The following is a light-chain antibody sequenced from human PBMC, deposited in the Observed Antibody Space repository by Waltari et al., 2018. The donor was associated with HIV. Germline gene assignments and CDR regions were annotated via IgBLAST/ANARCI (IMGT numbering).Light chain of an antibody. CDR2: GAS. J-gene: IGKJ5*01. Sequence: EVVLTQSQVSLSFSPGARDTLSCRANQRVLNNYLAWYQQIPGQAPRLLISGASSWATGIPDRFSGSGSGTDFTLTISRLEAEDFAVYYCQHYGRSPITFGQGTRLDIK. V-gene: IGKV3-20*01. CDR3: QHYGRSPIT. CDR1: QRVLNNY.